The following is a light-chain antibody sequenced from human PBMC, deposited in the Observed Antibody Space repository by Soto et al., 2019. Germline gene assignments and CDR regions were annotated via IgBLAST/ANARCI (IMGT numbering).Light chain of an antibody. CDR3: SSYRTSVSYSSSDSLVV. CDR2: EVR. J-gene: IGLJ2*01. V-gene: IGLV2-14*01. CDR1: SSDIGGYSY. Sequence: QSALTQPASVSGSPGQSITVSCTGTSSDIGGYSYVSWYQQHPGKAPKLIIYEVRNRPSGVSNRFSGSKSGNTASLTISGLQAEDEADYYCSSYRTSVSYSSSDSLVVFGGGTSSPS.